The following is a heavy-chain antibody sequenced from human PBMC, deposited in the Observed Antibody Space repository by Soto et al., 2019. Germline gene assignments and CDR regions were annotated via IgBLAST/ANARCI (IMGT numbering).Heavy chain of an antibody. D-gene: IGHD6-13*01. V-gene: IGHV3-48*01. Sequence: EVQLVESGGGLVQPGGSLRLSCVASGFTFSTYAMNWVRQAPGKGLEWVSYIGSSSSAIYYADSVKGRFTISRDNAKSSLYLQMNSLRAEDTAVYYCARETAAELDPWGQGILVTVSS. J-gene: IGHJ5*02. CDR2: IGSSSSAI. CDR3: ARETAAELDP. CDR1: GFTFSTYA.